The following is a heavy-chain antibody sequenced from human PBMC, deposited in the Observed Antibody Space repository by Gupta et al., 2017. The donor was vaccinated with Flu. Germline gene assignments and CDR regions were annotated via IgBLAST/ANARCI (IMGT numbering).Heavy chain of an antibody. D-gene: IGHD6-13*01. V-gene: IGHV3-23*01. CDR1: SYA. J-gene: IGHJ2*01. CDR3: AKGESIATAGGYFDL. CDR2: INGGSGTT. Sequence: SYAMSWVRQAPGKGLEWVSGINGGSGTTYYADSVKGRFTISRDNSKNTLYLQMSSLRAEDTAVYYCAKGESIATAGGYFDLWGRGTLVTVSS.